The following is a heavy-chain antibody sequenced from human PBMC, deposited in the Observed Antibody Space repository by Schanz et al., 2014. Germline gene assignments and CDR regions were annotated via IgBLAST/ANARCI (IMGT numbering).Heavy chain of an antibody. V-gene: IGHV4-4*02. Sequence: QVQLQESGPGLVKPSGTLSLTCAASGDSITSNRWWSWVRQPPGKGLEWIGEIYHSGRTNYDPSLKSRVTISMDNSNNQLSLKVSSVTAADTAIYYCARGDISGYNGGLMDAWGQGTLVTVSS. J-gene: IGHJ5*02. D-gene: IGHD5-12*01. CDR2: IYHSGRT. CDR1: GDSITSNRW. CDR3: ARGDISGYNGGLMDA.